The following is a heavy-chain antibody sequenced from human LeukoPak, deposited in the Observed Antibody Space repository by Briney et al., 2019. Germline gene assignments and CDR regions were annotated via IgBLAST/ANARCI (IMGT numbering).Heavy chain of an antibody. Sequence: ASVKVSCKASGYTFTSYDINWVRQATGQGLEWMGWMNPNSGNTGYAQKFQGRVTITRNTSISTAYMELSSLRSEGTAVYYCARGKKVRGDNWFDPWGQGTLVTVSS. CDR3: ARGKKVRGDNWFDP. J-gene: IGHJ5*02. CDR2: MNPNSGNT. CDR1: GYTFTSYD. V-gene: IGHV1-8*03. D-gene: IGHD3-16*01.